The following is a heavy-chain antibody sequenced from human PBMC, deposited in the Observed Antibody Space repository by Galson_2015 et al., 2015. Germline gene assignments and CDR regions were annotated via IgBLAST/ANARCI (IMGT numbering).Heavy chain of an antibody. CDR3: ASLYGSGSYYNLQYYYYGMDV. CDR1: EFTVSSNY. Sequence: SLRLSCAASEFTVSSNYMSWVRQAPGKGLEWVSVIYSGGSTYYADSVKGRFTISRDNAKNSLYLQMNSLRDEDTAVYYCASLYGSGSYYNLQYYYYGMDVWGQGTTVAVSS. V-gene: IGHV3-53*01. J-gene: IGHJ6*02. D-gene: IGHD3-10*01. CDR2: IYSGGST.